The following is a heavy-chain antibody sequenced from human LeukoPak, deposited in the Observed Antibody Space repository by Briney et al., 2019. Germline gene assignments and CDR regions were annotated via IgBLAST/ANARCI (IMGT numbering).Heavy chain of an antibody. CDR2: IRSKANHYAT. Sequence: GGSLRLSCAASGFTFSGSAMHWVRQVSGKGLEWVGRIRSKANHYATAYAASVKGRFTVSRDNSKNTLYLQMNNLRAEDTAVYYCAKTRGSGPFDYWGQGTLVTVSS. CDR3: AKTRGSGPFDY. J-gene: IGHJ4*02. V-gene: IGHV3-73*01. D-gene: IGHD3-10*01. CDR1: GFTFSGSA.